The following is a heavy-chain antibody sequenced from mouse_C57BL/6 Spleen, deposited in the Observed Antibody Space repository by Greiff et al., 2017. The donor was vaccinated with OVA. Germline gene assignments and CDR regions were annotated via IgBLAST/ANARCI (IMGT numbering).Heavy chain of an antibody. V-gene: IGHV1-55*01. Sequence: QVQLQQPGAELVKPGASVKMSCKASGYTFTSYWITWVKQRPGQGLEWIGDIYPGSGSTNCNEKFKSKATLTVDTSSSTAYMQLSSLTSEDSAVYYCARLEGMVTTPDYWGQGTTLTVSS. D-gene: IGHD2-1*01. CDR3: ARLEGMVTTPDY. CDR1: GYTFTSYW. J-gene: IGHJ2*01. CDR2: IYPGSGST.